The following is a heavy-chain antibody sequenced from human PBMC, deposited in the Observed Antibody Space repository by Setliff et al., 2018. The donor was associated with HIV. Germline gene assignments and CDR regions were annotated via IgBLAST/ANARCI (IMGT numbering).Heavy chain of an antibody. Sequence: GGSLRLSCASSGFTFSSHAMTWVRQAPGKGLECVAVISGSGGEAYYADSLKGRFFISREKPKSTLYLQMNSLRAEDTAVYYCAKKTAAYTSGSWLHYWGQGTLVTVSS. D-gene: IGHD3-10*01. V-gene: IGHV3-23*01. J-gene: IGHJ4*02. CDR3: AKKTAAYTSGSWLHY. CDR2: ISGSGGEA. CDR1: GFTFSSHA.